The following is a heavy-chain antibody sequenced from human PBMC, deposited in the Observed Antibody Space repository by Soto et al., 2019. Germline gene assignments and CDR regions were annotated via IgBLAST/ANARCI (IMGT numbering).Heavy chain of an antibody. CDR2: IRSKAYGWTT. V-gene: IGHV3-49*04. D-gene: IGHD5-12*01. CDR1: GFGLGDHA. Sequence: CLRRTCTASGFGLGDHAMSWVRQAPGRGLESVGFIRSKAYGWTTEYAASVKGRFTNSRDDSKSIAYLQMNSLKTEDTTVYYCTRSGYDEYYYYYYGMDVWGQGTTVTVSS. CDR3: TRSGYDEYYYYYYGMDV. J-gene: IGHJ6*02.